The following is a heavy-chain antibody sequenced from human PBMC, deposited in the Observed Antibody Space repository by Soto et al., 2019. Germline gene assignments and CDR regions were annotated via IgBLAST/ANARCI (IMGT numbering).Heavy chain of an antibody. CDR2: IWYDGSKT. D-gene: IGHD2-15*01. Sequence: GGSLRLSCVASGFRFSGYGFHWVRQAPGKGLDWVAVIWYDGSKTYYADSLKGRSTISRDDSKNTLYLQMSGLRAEDTAVYYCARDLGSTNYYFDYWGQGTLVTVSS. CDR3: ARDLGSTNYYFDY. V-gene: IGHV3-33*01. CDR1: GFRFSGYG. J-gene: IGHJ4*02.